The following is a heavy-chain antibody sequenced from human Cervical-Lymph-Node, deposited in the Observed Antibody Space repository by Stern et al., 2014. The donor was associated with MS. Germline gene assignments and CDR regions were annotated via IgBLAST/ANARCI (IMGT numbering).Heavy chain of an antibody. CDR3: AREGPPYSSTWYDGHPIDY. CDR2: IYYSGST. J-gene: IGHJ4*02. CDR1: GDSISSHY. D-gene: IGHD6-13*01. Sequence: QVQLVQSGPGLVKPSETLSLTCTVSGDSISSHYWSWIRQPPGKGLEWIGHIYYSGSTNYNPSLKSRVTISVDTSKNQFYLRLSSVTAADTAVYFCAREGPPYSSTWYDGHPIDYWGQGTLVTVSS. V-gene: IGHV4-59*11.